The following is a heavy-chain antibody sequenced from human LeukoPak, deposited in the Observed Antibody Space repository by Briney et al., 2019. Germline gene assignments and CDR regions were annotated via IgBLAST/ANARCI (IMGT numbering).Heavy chain of an antibody. D-gene: IGHD1-26*01. CDR1: GFTFSSYA. V-gene: IGHV3-23*01. J-gene: IGHJ4*02. Sequence: PGGSLRLSCAASGFTFSSYAISWVRQAPGKGLEWVSAISGSGGSTYYADSVKGRFTTSRDNSKNTLYLQMNSLRAEDTAVYYCAKDPSIDGSYLDYWGQGTLVTVSS. CDR3: AKDPSIDGSYLDY. CDR2: ISGSGGST.